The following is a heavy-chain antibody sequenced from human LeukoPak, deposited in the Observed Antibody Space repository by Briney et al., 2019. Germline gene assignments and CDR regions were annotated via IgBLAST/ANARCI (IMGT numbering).Heavy chain of an antibody. D-gene: IGHD1-26*01. CDR2: ISSSGSTM. CDR3: AKLVGGLPFDL. Sequence: GGSLRLSCAVSGFSFSSYSMTWVRQAPGKGLEWVSYISSSGSTMYFADSVQGRFTISRDNAKNSLYLQMNSLRAEDTALYYCAKLVGGLPFDLWGQGTVVTVSS. CDR1: GFSFSSYS. J-gene: IGHJ3*01. V-gene: IGHV3-48*01.